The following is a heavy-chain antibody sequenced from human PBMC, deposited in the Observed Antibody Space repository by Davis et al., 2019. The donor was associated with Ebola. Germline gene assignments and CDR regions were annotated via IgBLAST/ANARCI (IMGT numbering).Heavy chain of an antibody. Sequence: ASVKVSCKASGYPFTGYYLHWVRQAPGQGLEWMGWIHPNTGGTNYAQKFQGRVTMTRDTSINTAYMQLTRLTSDDTAVYYCARPDISGWPYFHYWGQGTLVTVSS. CDR2: IHPNTGGT. V-gene: IGHV1-2*02. CDR1: GYPFTGYY. J-gene: IGHJ4*02. D-gene: IGHD6-19*01. CDR3: ARPDISGWPYFHY.